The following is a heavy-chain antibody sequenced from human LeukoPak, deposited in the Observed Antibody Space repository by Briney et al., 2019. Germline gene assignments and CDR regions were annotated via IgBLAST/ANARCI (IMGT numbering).Heavy chain of an antibody. Sequence: PGGSLRLSCAASGFTFTKAWMSWVRQAPGKGLEWVSTISDSSATYYADSVKGRFSISRDNSKNTLYLQMNSLRAEDTAVYYCAKGGTGYCSSSSCLYYFHYWGQGTLVTVSS. CDR3: AKGGTGYCSSSSCLYYFHY. CDR2: ISDSSAT. D-gene: IGHD2-2*01. V-gene: IGHV3-23*01. J-gene: IGHJ4*02. CDR1: GFTFTKAW.